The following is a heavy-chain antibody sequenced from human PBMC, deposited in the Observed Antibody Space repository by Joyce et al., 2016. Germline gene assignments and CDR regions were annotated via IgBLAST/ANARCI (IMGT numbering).Heavy chain of an antibody. CDR2: IDSAGNMV. CDR1: GFIFSDYL. J-gene: IGHJ5*01. V-gene: IGHV3-11*04. CDR3: ARVGDGWFDY. Sequence: VRLVESGGGLVRPGGSLRLSCTASGFIFSDYLMTWARQAPGTGPEFLSVIDSAGNMVNWADSVKGLSTFSRDNAKNSLDMQINDRRVEDTAVYYGARVGDGWFDYWGRGTLVIVSS.